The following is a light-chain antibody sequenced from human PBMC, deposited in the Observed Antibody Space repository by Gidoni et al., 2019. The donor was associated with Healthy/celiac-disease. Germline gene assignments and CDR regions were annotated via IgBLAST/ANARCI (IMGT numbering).Light chain of an antibody. CDR3: QSYDSSLSGSGV. CDR2: GNS. Sequence: QSVLTQPPSVSGAPGQMVTISCTGSSSNIGAGYDVHWYQQLPGPAPKLLIYGNSNRPSGVPDRFSGSKSGTAASLAITGLQAEDEDDYYCQSYDSSLSGSGVFGGGTKLTVL. V-gene: IGLV1-40*01. J-gene: IGLJ2*01. CDR1: SSNIGAGYD.